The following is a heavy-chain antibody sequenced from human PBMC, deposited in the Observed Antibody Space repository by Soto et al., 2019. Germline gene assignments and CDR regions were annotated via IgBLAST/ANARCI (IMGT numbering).Heavy chain of an antibody. J-gene: IGHJ6*02. Sequence: GASVKVSCKASGYTFTSYAMHWVRQAPGQRLEWMGWINAGNGNTKYSQKFQGRVTITRDTSASTAYMELSSLRSEDTAVYYCARGVGYYDFWSGYLLLGYYYGMDVCGQGTTVTVSS. D-gene: IGHD3-3*01. CDR2: INAGNGNT. CDR1: GYTFTSYA. CDR3: ARGVGYYDFWSGYLLLGYYYGMDV. V-gene: IGHV1-3*01.